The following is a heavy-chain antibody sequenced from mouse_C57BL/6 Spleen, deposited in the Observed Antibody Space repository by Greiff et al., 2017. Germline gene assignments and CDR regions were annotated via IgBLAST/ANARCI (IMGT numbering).Heavy chain of an antibody. CDR3: TRLDYDYDPWYFDV. CDR1: GYTFTDYE. J-gene: IGHJ1*03. D-gene: IGHD2-4*01. CDR2: IDPETGGT. Sequence: QVQLQQSGAELVRPGASVTLSCKASGYTFTDYEMHWVKQTPVHGLEWIGAIDPETGGTAYNQKFKGKAILTADKSSSTAYMELRSLTSEDSAVYYCTRLDYDYDPWYFDVWGTGTTVTVSS. V-gene: IGHV1-15*01.